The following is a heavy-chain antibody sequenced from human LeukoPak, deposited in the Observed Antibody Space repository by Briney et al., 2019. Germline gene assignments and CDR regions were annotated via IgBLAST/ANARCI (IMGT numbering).Heavy chain of an antibody. J-gene: IGHJ3*02. CDR2: ISGDGDST. D-gene: IGHD3-22*01. CDR1: GFTFDNYA. V-gene: IGHV3-43*02. Sequence: PGGSLRLSCAASGFTFDNYAMHWVRQGPGKGLEWVSLISGDGDSTYYPDSVKGRFTISRDNSKSSLYLQMNSLRTEDTALYYCAKDIGADYYYDSSGYFIWGQGTMVTVSS. CDR3: AKDIGADYYYDSSGYFI.